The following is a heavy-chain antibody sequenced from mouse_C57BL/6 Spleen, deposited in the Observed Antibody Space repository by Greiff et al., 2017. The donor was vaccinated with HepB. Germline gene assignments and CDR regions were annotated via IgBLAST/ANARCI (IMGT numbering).Heavy chain of an antibody. CDR1: GYTFTSYT. J-gene: IGHJ4*01. CDR3: ARGGSAYYSNFAMDY. D-gene: IGHD2-5*01. V-gene: IGHV1-4*01. CDR2: INPSSGYT. Sequence: SGAELARPGASVKMSCKASGYTFTSYTMHWVKQRPGQGLEWIGYINPSSGYTKYNQKFKDKATLTADKSSSTAYMQLSSLTSEDSAVYYCARGGSAYYSNFAMDYWGQGTSVTVSS.